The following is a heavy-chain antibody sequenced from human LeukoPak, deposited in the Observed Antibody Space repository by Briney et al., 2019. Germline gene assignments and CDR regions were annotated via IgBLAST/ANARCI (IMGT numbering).Heavy chain of an antibody. CDR1: GFTVSSNY. V-gene: IGHV3-53*01. CDR3: ARLVTVTTPDGNWFDP. D-gene: IGHD4-17*01. Sequence: PGGSLRLSCAASGFTVSSNYMSWVRQAPGKGLEWVSVIYSGGGTYYADSVKGRFTISRDNSKNTLYLQMNSLRAEDTAVYYCARLVTVTTPDGNWFDPWGQGTLVTVSS. J-gene: IGHJ5*02. CDR2: IYSGGGT.